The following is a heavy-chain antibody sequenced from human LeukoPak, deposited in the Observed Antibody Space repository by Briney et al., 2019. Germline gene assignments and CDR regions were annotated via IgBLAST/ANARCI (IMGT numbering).Heavy chain of an antibody. Sequence: GGSLRLSCAASGLTFSSYWMSWVRQAPGKGLEWVASIKQDGSEKYYVDSVEGRFTISRANARNSLSLQMNSLRAEDTAVYYCARGGYYPLDYWGQGTLVTVSS. CDR3: ARGGYYPLDY. V-gene: IGHV3-7*05. D-gene: IGHD3-3*01. CDR2: IKQDGSEK. J-gene: IGHJ4*02. CDR1: GLTFSSYW.